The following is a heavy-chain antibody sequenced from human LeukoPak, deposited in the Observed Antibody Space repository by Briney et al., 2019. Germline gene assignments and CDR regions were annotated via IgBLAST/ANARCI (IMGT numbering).Heavy chain of an antibody. D-gene: IGHD6-19*01. CDR1: GGSISSGGYY. V-gene: IGHV4-31*03. J-gene: IGHJ5*02. CDR2: IYYSEST. Sequence: SETLSLTCTVSGGSISSGGYYWSWIRQHPGKGLEWIGYIYYSESTYYNPSLKSRVTISVDTSKNQFSLKLSSVTAADTAVYYCARGGPEEQWLAENWFDPWGQGTLVTVSS. CDR3: ARGGPEEQWLAENWFDP.